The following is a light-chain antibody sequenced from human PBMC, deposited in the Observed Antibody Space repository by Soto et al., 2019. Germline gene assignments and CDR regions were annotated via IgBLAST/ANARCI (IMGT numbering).Light chain of an antibody. V-gene: IGLV2-14*01. J-gene: IGLJ3*02. Sequence: ALTQPASVSGSPGQSITISCSGTSSDVGGYNYVAWYQQYPGKAPKLIIYEVSYRPSGVSNRFSGSKSGNTASLTISGLQAEDEADYYCSSYTSSSTLVFGGGTKLTVL. CDR2: EVS. CDR3: SSYTSSSTLV. CDR1: SSDVGGYNY.